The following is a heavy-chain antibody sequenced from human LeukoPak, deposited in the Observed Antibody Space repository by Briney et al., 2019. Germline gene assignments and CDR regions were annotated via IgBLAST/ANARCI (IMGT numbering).Heavy chain of an antibody. J-gene: IGHJ4*02. V-gene: IGHV3-23*01. D-gene: IGHD3-22*01. CDR3: AKEALNLYYYDSSAYYGNYFDF. Sequence: GGSLRLSCAASGFTISNYVMTWVRQAPGKGLEWVCVISGSGHSTYYADSVKGRFTISRDNPKNTLYLQMNSLRAEDTAVYYCAKEALNLYYYDSSAYYGNYFDFWGQGTLVTVSS. CDR1: GFTISNYV. CDR2: ISGSGHST.